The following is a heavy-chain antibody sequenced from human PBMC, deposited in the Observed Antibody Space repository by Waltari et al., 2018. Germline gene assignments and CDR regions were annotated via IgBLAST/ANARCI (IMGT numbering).Heavy chain of an antibody. CDR2: IWYDGSNK. D-gene: IGHD3-22*01. V-gene: IGHV3-33*01. CDR3: ARDPTYYDSSGYYFDY. CDR1: GFTFSSYG. Sequence: QVQLVESGGGVVQPGRSLRLSCAASGFTFSSYGMHWVRQAPGKGLEWVAVIWYDGSNKYYADSWKGRFTISRDNSKNTLYLQMNSLRAEDTAVYYCARDPTYYDSSGYYFDYWGQGTLVTVSS. J-gene: IGHJ4*02.